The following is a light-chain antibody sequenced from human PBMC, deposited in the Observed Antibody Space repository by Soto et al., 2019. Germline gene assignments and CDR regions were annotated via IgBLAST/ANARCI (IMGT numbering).Light chain of an antibody. V-gene: IGKV1-12*01. CDR2: AAS. CDR3: QQSNSFPIT. Sequence: IQLTQSPSSVSGSVGDRVTITCRASQDISSWLAWYQQKPGKAPKLLISAASTLQSGVPSRFSGSGSGTDFTLIISSLQPEDFATYYCQQSNSFPITFGQWTRLDIK. CDR1: QDISSW. J-gene: IGKJ5*01.